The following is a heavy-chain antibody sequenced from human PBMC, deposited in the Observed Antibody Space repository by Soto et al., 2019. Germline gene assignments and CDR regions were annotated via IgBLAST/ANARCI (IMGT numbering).Heavy chain of an antibody. CDR3: ATDLGRLEPSPNYYGMDV. CDR1: GYTLTELS. CDR2: FDPEDGET. V-gene: IGHV1-24*01. Sequence: QVQLVQSGAEVKKPGASVKVSCKVSGYTLTELSMHWVRQAPGKGLEWMGGFDPEDGETIYAQKFQGRVTMTEDTSTDTAYMELSSLRSEDTAVYYCATDLGRLEPSPNYYGMDVWCQGTTVTGSS. D-gene: IGHD1-1*01. J-gene: IGHJ6*02.